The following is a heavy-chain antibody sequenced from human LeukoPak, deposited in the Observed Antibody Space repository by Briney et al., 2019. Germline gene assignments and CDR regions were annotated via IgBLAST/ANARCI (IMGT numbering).Heavy chain of an antibody. Sequence: PSETLSLTCAVYGGSFSGYYWSWLRQPPGKGLEWIGEIIHGGSTNYNPSLKSRVTISVDTSKKQFSLKLSSVTAADTAVYYCAKQQLYGSGSYFPHHYYYYGMDVWGQGTTVTVSS. V-gene: IGHV4-34*12. CDR1: GGSFSGYY. J-gene: IGHJ6*02. D-gene: IGHD3-10*01. CDR3: AKQQLYGSGSYFPHHYYYYGMDV. CDR2: IIHGGST.